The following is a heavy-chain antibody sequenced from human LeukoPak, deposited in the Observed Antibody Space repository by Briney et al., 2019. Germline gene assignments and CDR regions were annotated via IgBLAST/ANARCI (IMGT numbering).Heavy chain of an antibody. CDR2: IYYSGST. V-gene: IGHV4-39*01. Sequence: PSETLSLTCTVSGYSISSSSYYWGWIRQPPGKGLEWIGSIYYSGSTYYNPSLKSRVTISVDTSKNQFSLKLSSVTAADTAVYYCARHRLKMATFDYWGQGTLVTVSS. J-gene: IGHJ4*02. D-gene: IGHD5-24*01. CDR1: GYSISSSSYY. CDR3: ARHRLKMATFDY.